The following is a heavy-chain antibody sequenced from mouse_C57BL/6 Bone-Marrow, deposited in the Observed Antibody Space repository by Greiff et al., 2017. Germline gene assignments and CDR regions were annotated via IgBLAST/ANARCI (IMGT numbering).Heavy chain of an antibody. CDR3: VRGRGGGSSFDWYCDV. J-gene: IGHJ1*03. V-gene: IGHV10-3*01. Sequence: DVQLVESGGGLVQPKGSLKLSCAASGFTFNTYAMHWVRQAPGKGLEWVARIRSKSSNYATYYADSVKDRFTISRDDSQSMLYLQMNNLKTEDTAMYYCVRGRGGGSSFDWYCDVWGTGTTVTVSS. D-gene: IGHD1-1*01. CDR2: IRSKSSNYAT. CDR1: GFTFNTYA.